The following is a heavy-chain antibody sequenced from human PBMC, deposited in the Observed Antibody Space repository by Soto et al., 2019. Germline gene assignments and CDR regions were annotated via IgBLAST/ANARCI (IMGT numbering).Heavy chain of an antibody. CDR3: ASDMSTT. CDR2: MNPNSGHT. Sequence: QVQLVQSGAEVKKPGASVKVSCKASGYTFTSHDINWMRQTTGQGLEWMGWMNPNSGHTNYAKKFKGRVTMTSDTSISTAYMELTNLRSEDTAIYYCASDMSTTWGQGTLVTVSS. V-gene: IGHV1-8*01. J-gene: IGHJ5*02. D-gene: IGHD2-2*01. CDR1: GYTFTSHD.